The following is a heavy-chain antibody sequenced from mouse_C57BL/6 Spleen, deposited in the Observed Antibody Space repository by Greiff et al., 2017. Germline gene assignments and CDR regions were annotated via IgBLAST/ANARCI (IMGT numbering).Heavy chain of an antibody. Sequence: VQLQESGAELVRPGASVTLSCKASGYTFTDYEMHWVKQTPVHGLEWIGAIDPETGGTAYNQKFKGKAILTADKSSSTAYMELRSLTSEDSAVYYCTRKGRYAMDYWGQGTSVTVSS. CDR2: IDPETGGT. V-gene: IGHV1-15*01. CDR3: TRKGRYAMDY. J-gene: IGHJ4*01. CDR1: GYTFTDYE.